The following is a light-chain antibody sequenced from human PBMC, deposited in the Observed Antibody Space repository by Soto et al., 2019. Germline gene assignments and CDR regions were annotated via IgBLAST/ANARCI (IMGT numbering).Light chain of an antibody. CDR3: ETWDSNTRV. CDR1: SGHSSYI. J-gene: IGLJ2*01. CDR2: LEGSGSY. V-gene: IGLV4-60*03. Sequence: QLVLTQSSSASASLGSSVNLTCTLSSGHSSYIIEWHQQQPGKAPRYLMKLEGSGSYNKGSGVPDRFSGSSSGADRYLTISNLQSEDEADYYCETWDSNTRVFGGGPKLAVL.